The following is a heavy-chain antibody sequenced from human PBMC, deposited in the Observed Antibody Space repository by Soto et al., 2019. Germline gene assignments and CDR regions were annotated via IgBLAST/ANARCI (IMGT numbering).Heavy chain of an antibody. CDR3: ASDYGDYDSYYYYGMDV. D-gene: IGHD4-17*01. CDR1: GGSISSYY. CDR2: IYYSGST. J-gene: IGHJ6*02. V-gene: IGHV4-59*01. Sequence: PSETLSLTCTVSGGSISSYYWTWIRQPPGKGLEWIGYIYYSGSTNYNPSPKSRVTISVDTSKNQFSLKLSSVTAADTAVYYCASDYGDYDSYYYYGMDVWGQGTTVTVSS.